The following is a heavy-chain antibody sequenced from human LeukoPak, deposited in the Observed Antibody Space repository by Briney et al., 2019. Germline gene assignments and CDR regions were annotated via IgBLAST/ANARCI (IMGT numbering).Heavy chain of an antibody. CDR3: AASPSLYGDYSY. CDR1: GFTFSDYY. J-gene: IGHJ4*02. CDR2: INSDGSST. V-gene: IGHV3-74*01. D-gene: IGHD4-17*01. Sequence: GGSLRLSCAASGFTFSDYYMSWIRQAPGKGLVWVSRINSDGSSTSYADSVKGRFTISRDNAKNTLYLQMNSLRAEDTAVYYCAASPSLYGDYSYWGQGTLVTVSS.